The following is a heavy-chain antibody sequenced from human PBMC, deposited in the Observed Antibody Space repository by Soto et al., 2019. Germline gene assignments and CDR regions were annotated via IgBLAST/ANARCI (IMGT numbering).Heavy chain of an antibody. D-gene: IGHD3-10*01. CDR3: ARIRYYDSGSSINWFDP. Sequence: QVQLVESGGGLVKPGGSLRLSCAASGFTFSDYYMSWIRQAPGKGLEWVSYISSSGSTIYYADSVKGRFTISRDNAKNSLCLQMNSLRAEDTAVYFCARIRYYDSGSSINWFDPWGQGTLVTVSS. J-gene: IGHJ5*02. V-gene: IGHV3-11*01. CDR2: ISSSGSTI. CDR1: GFTFSDYY.